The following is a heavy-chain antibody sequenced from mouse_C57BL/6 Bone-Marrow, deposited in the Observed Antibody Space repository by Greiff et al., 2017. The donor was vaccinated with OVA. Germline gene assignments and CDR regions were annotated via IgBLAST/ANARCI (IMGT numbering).Heavy chain of an antibody. CDR1: GISITTGNYR. CDR2: IYYSGTI. CDR3: ARIYYDYDGYFDY. J-gene: IGHJ2*01. V-gene: IGHV3-5*01. D-gene: IGHD2-4*01. Sequence: EVKVEESGPGLVKPSQTVFLTCTVTGISITTGNYRWSWIRQFPGNKLEWIGYIYYSGTITYNPSLTSRTTITRDTPKNQFFLEMNSLTAEDTATYYCARIYYDYDGYFDYWGQGTTLTVSS.